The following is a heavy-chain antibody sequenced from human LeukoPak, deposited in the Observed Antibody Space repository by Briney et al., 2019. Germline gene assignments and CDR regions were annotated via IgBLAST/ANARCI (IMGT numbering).Heavy chain of an antibody. CDR1: RDSLSSYY. CDR2: IHACGTT. V-gene: IGHV4-4*07. CDR3: AREVSASGSPERDFDY. D-gene: IGHD1-26*01. Sequence: PEALSVTRTEPRDSLSSYYWCSGRHPARERLERSWRIHACGTTNYNPSLKSRLTMSMDTSKNQFSLNLSSVTAADTAVYYCAREVSASGSPERDFDYWGQGTLVTVSS. J-gene: IGHJ4*02.